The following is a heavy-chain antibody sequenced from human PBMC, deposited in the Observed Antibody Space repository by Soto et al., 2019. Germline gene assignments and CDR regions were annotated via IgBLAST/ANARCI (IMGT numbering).Heavy chain of an antibody. CDR3: AKDQGSSWYEIDY. Sequence: EVQLLESGGGLVQPGGSLRLSCAASGFTFSNYAVTWVRQAPGKGLEWVSTISGSGGRTYYADSVKGRFPISRDNSKNTRYLQMNSLRTEDTAVYSCAKDQGSSWYEIDYWGQGTLVTVSS. CDR1: GFTFSNYA. V-gene: IGHV3-23*01. J-gene: IGHJ4*02. D-gene: IGHD6-13*01. CDR2: ISGSGGRT.